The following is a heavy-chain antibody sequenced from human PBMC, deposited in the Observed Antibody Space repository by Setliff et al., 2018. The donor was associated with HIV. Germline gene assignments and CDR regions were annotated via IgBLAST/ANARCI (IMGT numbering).Heavy chain of an antibody. D-gene: IGHD3-22*01. J-gene: IGHJ4*02. CDR3: ARDGRFDYDSSGYAGPEFDQ. V-gene: IGHV1-18*01. Sequence: ASVKVSCKASGYRFTNYGISWVRQAPGQGLEWMAWISPQNGDTEFAQKFHHRVSMTADRSSNIAYMELRSLTFEDTAIYYCARDGRFDYDSSGYAGPEFDQWGQGTLVTGSS. CDR1: GYRFTNYG. CDR2: ISPQNGDT.